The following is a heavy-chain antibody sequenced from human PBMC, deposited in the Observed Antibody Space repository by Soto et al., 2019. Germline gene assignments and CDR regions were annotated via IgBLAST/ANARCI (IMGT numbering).Heavy chain of an antibody. CDR1: EFTFSSYA. J-gene: IGHJ4*02. V-gene: IGHV3-30*18. Sequence: QVQLVESGGGVVQPGKSLRLSCADSEFTFSSYAMHWVRQAPGKGLEWVAVISYDASKKHYADSVKGRFTISRDNSKNTLYLQMNSLRTEDTAVYYCAKGIRNDDWGQGTLVTVSS. D-gene: IGHD1-1*01. CDR3: AKGIRNDD. CDR2: ISYDASKK.